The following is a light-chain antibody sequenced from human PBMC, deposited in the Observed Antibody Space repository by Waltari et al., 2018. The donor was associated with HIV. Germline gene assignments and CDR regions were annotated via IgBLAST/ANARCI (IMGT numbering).Light chain of an antibody. CDR1: SSNIGAGYD. CDR2: ANN. V-gene: IGLV1-40*01. CDR3: QSYDSGLSGSV. Sequence: QSVLTQPPSVSGAPGQRVTISCTGSSSNIGAGYDVQWYKQLPGTAPKLLIYANNKRASGVPDRFSGSKFGPSASLAITGLQAEDEANYYCQSYDSGLSGSVFGGGTKLTVL. J-gene: IGLJ2*01.